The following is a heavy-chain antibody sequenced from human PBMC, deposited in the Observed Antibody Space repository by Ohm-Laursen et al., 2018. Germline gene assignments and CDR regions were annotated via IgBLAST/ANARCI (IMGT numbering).Heavy chain of an antibody. Sequence: SLRLSCAASGFTFADFAMHWVRQAPGKGLEWVSGISWNSGSIGYADSVKGRFTISRDNAKNSLYLQMNSLRAEDTALYYCAKDTGGTTVTTANYYYGMDVWGQGTTVTVSS. D-gene: IGHD4-17*01. J-gene: IGHJ6*02. CDR1: GFTFADFA. CDR3: AKDTGGTTVTTANYYYGMDV. V-gene: IGHV3-9*01. CDR2: ISWNSGSI.